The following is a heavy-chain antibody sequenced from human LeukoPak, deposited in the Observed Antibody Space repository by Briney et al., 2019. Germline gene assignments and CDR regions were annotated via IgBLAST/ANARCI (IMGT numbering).Heavy chain of an antibody. V-gene: IGHV4-38-2*02. CDR2: IYHSGST. CDR1: GYSISSGYY. CDR3: ARGFRMAVAVAALDY. J-gene: IGHJ4*02. D-gene: IGHD6-19*01. Sequence: SETLSLTCTVSGYSISSGYYWGWIRQPPGKGLEYIGSIYHSGSTYYNPSLKSRVTISVDTSKNQFSLKLSSVTAADTALYYCARGFRMAVAVAALDYWGQGTLVTVSS.